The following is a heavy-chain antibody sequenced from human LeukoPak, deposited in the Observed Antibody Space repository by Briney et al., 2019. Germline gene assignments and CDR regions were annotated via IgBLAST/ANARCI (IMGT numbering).Heavy chain of an antibody. V-gene: IGHV4-59*12. J-gene: IGHJ5*02. D-gene: IGHD6-13*01. CDR3: ARDSAAADTWFDP. Sequence: PSETLSLTCTVSGGSLSDYYWTWVRQPPGKGLEWIGYIYYSGSTNYNPSLKSRVTMSVDTSKNQFSLKLSSVTAADTAVYYCARDSAAADTWFDPWGQGTLVTVSS. CDR2: IYYSGST. CDR1: GGSLSDYY.